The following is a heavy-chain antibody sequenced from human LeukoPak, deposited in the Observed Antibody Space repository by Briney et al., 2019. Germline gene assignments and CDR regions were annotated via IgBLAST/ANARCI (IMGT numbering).Heavy chain of an antibody. D-gene: IGHD3-10*01. J-gene: IGHJ4*02. CDR3: ARVSGSGFDY. V-gene: IGHV3-21*01. Sequence: GGSLRLSCAASGFTFSSYSMNWVRQAPGKGLEWVSSISSSSSYIYYADSVKGRFTISRDNAKNSLCLQMNSLRAEDTAVYYCARVSGSGFDYWGQGTLVTVSS. CDR1: GFTFSSYS. CDR2: ISSSSSYI.